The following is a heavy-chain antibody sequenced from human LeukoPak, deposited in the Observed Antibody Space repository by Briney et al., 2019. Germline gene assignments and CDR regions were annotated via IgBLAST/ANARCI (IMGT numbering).Heavy chain of an antibody. Sequence: GGSLRLSCAASGITVSTYSMNWVRQAPGKGLEWISYISGNSGTIYYAGSVKGRFTISRDNAWNSLYLQMNSLRAEDMAVYFCVRDLLGSGSTTAYLHHWGQGTLVTVSS. J-gene: IGHJ1*01. D-gene: IGHD1-1*01. CDR1: GITVSTYS. CDR3: VRDLLGSGSTTAYLHH. V-gene: IGHV3-48*04. CDR2: ISGNSGTI.